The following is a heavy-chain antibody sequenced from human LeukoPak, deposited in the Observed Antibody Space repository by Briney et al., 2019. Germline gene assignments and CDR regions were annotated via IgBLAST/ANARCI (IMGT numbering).Heavy chain of an antibody. D-gene: IGHD3-16*02. CDR1: GFTFSNAW. J-gene: IGHJ4*02. V-gene: IGHV3-30*03. Sequence: GGSLRLSCAASGFTFSNAWMSWVRQAPGKGLEWVAVISYDGSNKFYADSVKGRFTISRDNSKNTLYLQMNSLRAEDTAVYYCARDGMIAFGGVIVTPYFDYWGQGTLVTVSS. CDR3: ARDGMIAFGGVIVTPYFDY. CDR2: ISYDGSNK.